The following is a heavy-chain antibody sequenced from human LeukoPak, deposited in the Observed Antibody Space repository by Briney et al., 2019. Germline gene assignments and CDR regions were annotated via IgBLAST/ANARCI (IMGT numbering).Heavy chain of an antibody. CDR3: ARATLSDYYFNY. J-gene: IGHJ4*02. Sequence: GASVKVSCKASGYTFTSYYMHWVRQAPGQGLEWMGIINPGGGSTSYAQKFQGRVTMTRDTSTNTVYMELSSLRSEDTAVYFCARATLSDYYFNYWGQGTLVTVSS. CDR2: INPGGGST. V-gene: IGHV1-46*01. CDR1: GYTFTSYY.